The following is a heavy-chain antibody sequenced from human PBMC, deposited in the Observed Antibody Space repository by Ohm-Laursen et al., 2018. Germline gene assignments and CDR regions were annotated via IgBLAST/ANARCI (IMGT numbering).Heavy chain of an antibody. CDR3: ARAGDSGGNYGVDV. V-gene: IGHV3-11*01. CDR1: RFTFSDYY. D-gene: IGHD4-23*01. Sequence: GSLRLSCTASRFTFSDYYMSWIRQAPGKGLEWVSYISSGGSTMYYAESVKGRFTISRDNAKNSLYLQMNSLRDEDMAVYYCARAGDSGGNYGVDVWGQGTTVTVSS. CDR2: ISSGGSTM. J-gene: IGHJ6*02.